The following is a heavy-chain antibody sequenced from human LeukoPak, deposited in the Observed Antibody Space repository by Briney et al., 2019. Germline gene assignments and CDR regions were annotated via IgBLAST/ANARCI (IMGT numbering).Heavy chain of an antibody. CDR1: GFTFSTYT. CDR2: ISSSSYYI. V-gene: IGHV3-21*01. Sequence: PGGSLRLSCTASGFTFSTYTMNWVRRAPGKGLEWVSSISSSSYYIYYADSVKGRFTISRDNAKNSLFLQMNSLRAEDTAVYYCGAAYSGSSPFDYWGQGTLVTVSS. CDR3: GAAYSGSSPFDY. D-gene: IGHD1-26*01. J-gene: IGHJ4*02.